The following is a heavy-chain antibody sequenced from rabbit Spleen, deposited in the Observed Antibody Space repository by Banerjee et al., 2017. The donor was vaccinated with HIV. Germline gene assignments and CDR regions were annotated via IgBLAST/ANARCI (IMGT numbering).Heavy chain of an antibody. Sequence: QEQLVESGGGLVKPEGSLTLTCKASGFPFSNKAVMCWVRQAPGKGLEWIACIYAGDGNTYYANWAKGRFTISMTSSPTVDLKMTSLTAADTATYFCARAVGFPGTGYDYFNLWCPGTLVPVS. CDR1: GFPFSNKAV. CDR2: IYAGDGNT. D-gene: IGHD8-1*01. V-gene: IGHV1S45*01. CDR3: ARAVGFPGTGYDYFNL. J-gene: IGHJ4*01.